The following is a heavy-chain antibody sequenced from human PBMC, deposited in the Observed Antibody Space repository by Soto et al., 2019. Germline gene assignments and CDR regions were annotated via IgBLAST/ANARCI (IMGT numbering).Heavy chain of an antibody. Sequence: ASVRVSCQASGYTFTSYAMHWVRQAPGQRLERMGWIKAGNGNTKYSQKFQCRVTSSRDTSACTAYMELSSVRSEDTGVYYCPGSSVVVTAAGYWGQGTLVT. CDR1: GYTFTSYA. CDR2: IKAGNGNT. D-gene: IGHD2-21*02. J-gene: IGHJ4*02. V-gene: IGHV1-3*01. CDR3: PGSSVVVTAAGY.